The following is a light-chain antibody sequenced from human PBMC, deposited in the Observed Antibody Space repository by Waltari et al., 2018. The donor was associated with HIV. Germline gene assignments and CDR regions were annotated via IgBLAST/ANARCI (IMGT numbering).Light chain of an antibody. CDR3: SSYAGIYNYV. CDR2: DVN. J-gene: IGLJ2*01. CDR1: SSDVGGYNY. Sequence: QSALTQPRSVSGSPGQSVTISCTGSSSDVGGYNYVSWYQRHPGKAPKLMIYDVNRRPSGVPGRFSGSNAGNTASLTISGLEAEDEGDYFCSSYAGIYNYVFGGGTSLTVL. V-gene: IGLV2-11*01.